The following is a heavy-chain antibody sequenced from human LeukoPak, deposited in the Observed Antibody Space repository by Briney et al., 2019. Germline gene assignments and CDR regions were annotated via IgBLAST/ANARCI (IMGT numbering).Heavy chain of an antibody. CDR2: IIPIFGTA. Sequence: ASVTVSCTASGGTFSSYAISWVRQAPGQGLEWMGGIIPIFGTANYAQKFQGRVTITADESTSTAYMELSSLRSEDTAVYYCARVLKKLELRSGFDYWGQGTLVTVSS. J-gene: IGHJ4*02. V-gene: IGHV1-69*13. CDR3: ARVLKKLELRSGFDY. D-gene: IGHD1-7*01. CDR1: GGTFSSYA.